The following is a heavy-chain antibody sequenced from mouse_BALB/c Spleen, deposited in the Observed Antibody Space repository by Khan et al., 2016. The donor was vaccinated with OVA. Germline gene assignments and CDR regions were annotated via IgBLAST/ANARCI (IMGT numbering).Heavy chain of an antibody. CDR1: GFTFSSYS. D-gene: IGHD4-1*01. J-gene: IGHJ3*01. CDR3: ASHLTGSFAY. V-gene: IGHV5-6*01. CDR2: ISSAGDYT. Sequence: EVQLQESGGDLVKPGGSLKLSCAASGFTFSSYSMSWVRQTPDKRLEWVTTISSAGDYTCYPDSVKGRFTISRDNAKNTLYLQMGSLKSEDTAMYYWASHLTGSFAYWGQGTLVTVSA.